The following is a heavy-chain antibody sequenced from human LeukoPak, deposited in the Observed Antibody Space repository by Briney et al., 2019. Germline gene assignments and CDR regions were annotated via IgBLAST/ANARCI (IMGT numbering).Heavy chain of an antibody. CDR2: IKTKNYGGTT. J-gene: IGHJ6*02. CDR3: TTDPQGSYAMDV. V-gene: IGHV3-15*01. CDR1: GFTFRKFA. Sequence: GGSLRLSCAASGFTFRKFAMSWVRQGPGKGLEWIGRIKTKNYGGTTDYGAVVKGRFTISRDDSKNTLYLQMNSLKIDDTAVYYYTTDPQGSYAMDVWGQGTTVTVSS.